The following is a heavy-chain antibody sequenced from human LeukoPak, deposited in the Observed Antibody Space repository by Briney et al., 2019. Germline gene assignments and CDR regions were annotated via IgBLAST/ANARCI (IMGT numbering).Heavy chain of an antibody. V-gene: IGHV1-18*01. CDR3: ARDLGAITMIVVVDRFDY. J-gene: IGHJ4*02. CDR2: ISAYNGNT. D-gene: IGHD3-22*01. Sequence: GASVKVSCKASGYTFTSYGISWVRQAPGQGLEWMGWISAYNGNTNYAQKLQGRVTMTTDTSTSTAYMELRSLRSDDTAVYYCARDLGAITMIVVVDRFDYWGQGTLVTVSS. CDR1: GYTFTSYG.